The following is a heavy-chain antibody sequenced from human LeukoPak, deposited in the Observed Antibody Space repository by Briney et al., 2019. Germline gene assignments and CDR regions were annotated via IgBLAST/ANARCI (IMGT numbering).Heavy chain of an antibody. CDR1: GYTFTSYD. CDR2: MNPNSGNT. J-gene: IGHJ4*02. CDR3: ARVGLYSSSWHDFDY. D-gene: IGHD6-13*01. V-gene: IGHV1-8*01. Sequence: ASVKVSCKASGYTFTSYDINWVRQATGQGLGWMGWMNPNSGNTGYAQKFQGRVTMTRNTSISTAYMELSSLRSEDTAVYYCARVGLYSSSWHDFDYWGQGTLVTVSS.